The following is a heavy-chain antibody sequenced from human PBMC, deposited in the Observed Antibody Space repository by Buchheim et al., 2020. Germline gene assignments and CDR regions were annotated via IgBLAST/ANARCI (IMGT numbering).Heavy chain of an antibody. CDR3: AKEFAYSSTYYDFDY. V-gene: IGHV3-30*02. CDR1: GFTFSTFA. D-gene: IGHD3-22*01. J-gene: IGHJ4*02. CDR2: IRYDASRS. Sequence: QVQLLESGGGLVQPGRSLRLSCAASGFTFSTFAMYWVRQAPGKGLEWVSFIRYDASRSYYADSVKGRFTVSRDNAKNTMYLQMNSLRVEDTTVYYCAKEFAYSSTYYDFDYWGQGTL.